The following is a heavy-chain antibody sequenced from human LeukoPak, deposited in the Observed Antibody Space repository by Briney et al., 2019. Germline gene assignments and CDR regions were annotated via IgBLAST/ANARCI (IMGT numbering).Heavy chain of an antibody. Sequence: SETLSLTCTVSGGSISSYYWSWIRQPPGKGLEWIGYIYYSGSTNYNPSLKSRVTISVDTSKNQFSLKLSSVTAADTAVYYCARWNSSSWFDYWGQGTLVTVSS. CDR1: GGSISSYY. D-gene: IGHD6-13*01. CDR3: ARWNSSSWFDY. J-gene: IGHJ4*02. CDR2: IYYSGST. V-gene: IGHV4-59*12.